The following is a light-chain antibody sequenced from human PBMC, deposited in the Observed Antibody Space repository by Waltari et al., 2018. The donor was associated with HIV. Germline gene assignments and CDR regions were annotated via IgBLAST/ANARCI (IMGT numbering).Light chain of an antibody. J-gene: IGLJ1*01. CDR1: SSDIGADYD. CDR3: QSCDRSLRGV. Sequence: QSVLTQPPSVSGAPGQRVTIPCTGSSSDIGADYDVNWYQHLPGTAPNLLIYGNTNRPSGVPDRFSGPKSATSASLAITGLQAEDEADYYCQSCDRSLRGVFGTGTKVTV. V-gene: IGLV1-40*01. CDR2: GNT.